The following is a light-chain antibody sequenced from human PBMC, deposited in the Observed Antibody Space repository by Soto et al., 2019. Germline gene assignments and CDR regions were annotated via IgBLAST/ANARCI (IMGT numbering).Light chain of an antibody. Sequence: EIVLTQSPGTLSLSPGERATLSCRASQSVSSSYLAWYQQKPGQAPRLLIYGASSRATGIPDRFSGSGSGTDFTLTISRLDPEDFAEYYCQQYGSSGTFGPGTKVDIK. V-gene: IGKV3-20*01. CDR2: GAS. J-gene: IGKJ3*01. CDR1: QSVSSSY. CDR3: QQYGSSGT.